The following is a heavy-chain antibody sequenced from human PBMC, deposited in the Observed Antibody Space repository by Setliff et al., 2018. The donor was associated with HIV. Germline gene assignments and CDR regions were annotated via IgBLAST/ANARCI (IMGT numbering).Heavy chain of an antibody. CDR2: ISGGST. CDR3: AKCGGVTCYSASWYFNY. Sequence: GSLRLSCAASGFTVSSNEMSWVRQAPGKGLECVSSISGGSTYYADSRKGRFTISSDNSKNTLYLQMNSLRAEDTAVYYCAKCGGVTCYSASWYFNYWGQGTLVTVSS. D-gene: IGHD2-15*01. CDR1: GFTVSSNE. J-gene: IGHJ4*02. V-gene: IGHV3-66*01.